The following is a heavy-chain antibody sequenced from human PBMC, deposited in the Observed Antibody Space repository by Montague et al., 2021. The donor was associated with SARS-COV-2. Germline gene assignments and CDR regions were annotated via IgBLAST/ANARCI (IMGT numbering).Heavy chain of an antibody. J-gene: IGHJ6*02. CDR2: IYYTGST. CDR1: GGSMISNY. D-gene: IGHD5-12*01. V-gene: IGHV4-59*01. Sequence: SETLSLTCSVSGGSMISNYWSWIRQPPGKGLEWMGYIYYTGSTDYNPSLESRATLSIDTSKNEFSLKLTSVTAADTAVYYCAGGGGRLQYSYYYGMDVWGQGTTVTVSS. CDR3: AGGGGRLQYSYYYGMDV.